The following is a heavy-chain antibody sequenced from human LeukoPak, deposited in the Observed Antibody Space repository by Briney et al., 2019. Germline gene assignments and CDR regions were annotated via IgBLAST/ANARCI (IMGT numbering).Heavy chain of an antibody. CDR2: ISYDGSNK. CDR1: GFTFSSYG. Sequence: TGGSLRLSCTASGFTFSSYGMHWVRQAPGKGLEWVAVISYDGSNKYYADSVKGRFTISRDNSKNTLYLQMNSPRAEDTAVYYCAKWAGVYDYDSTGYLSGFDLWGQGTLVTVSS. D-gene: IGHD3-22*01. V-gene: IGHV3-30*18. J-gene: IGHJ5*02. CDR3: AKWAGVYDYDSTGYLSGFDL.